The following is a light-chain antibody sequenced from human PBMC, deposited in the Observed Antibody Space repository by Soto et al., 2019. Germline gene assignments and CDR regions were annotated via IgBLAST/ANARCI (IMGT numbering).Light chain of an antibody. CDR2: ATS. CDR3: QQSYSTPYT. V-gene: IGKV1-39*01. J-gene: IGKJ2*01. Sequence: DIQMTQSPSSLSASVGDRVTITCRASQSISSYLNWYQQKPGKAPKLLIYATSSLHSGVPSRFSGSGSGTSSLQSGVPSRFSGSGSGTDFTLTISSLQPEDFATYYCQQSYSTPYTFGQGTKVDIK. CDR1: QSISSY.